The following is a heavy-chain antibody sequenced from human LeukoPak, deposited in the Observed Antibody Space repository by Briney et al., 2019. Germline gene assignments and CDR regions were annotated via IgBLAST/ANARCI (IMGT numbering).Heavy chain of an antibody. CDR3: ARGVSGIYYYYYMDV. J-gene: IGHJ6*03. Sequence: ASVKVSCKASGYTFTSYYMHWVRQAPGQGLEWMGWINPNSGGTNYAQKFQGRVTMTRDTSISTAYMELSRLRSDDTAVYYCARGVSGIYYYYYMDVWGKGTTVTVSS. V-gene: IGHV1-2*02. CDR1: GYTFTSYY. CDR2: INPNSGGT. D-gene: IGHD1-26*01.